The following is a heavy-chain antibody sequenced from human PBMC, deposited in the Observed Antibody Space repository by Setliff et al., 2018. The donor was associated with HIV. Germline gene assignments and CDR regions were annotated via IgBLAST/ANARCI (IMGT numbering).Heavy chain of an antibody. Sequence: GASVKVSCKASGYTFTDAFINWVRQAPGKGLEWMGRISPGNGKTLYVERFQGGVTMTADVSKATAYMDVGGLISEDTGMYFCAAGPFQRGVLHWAPPWGQGTLVTVSS. V-gene: IGHV1-69-2*01. CDR1: GYTFTDAF. CDR3: AAGPFQRGVLHWAPP. J-gene: IGHJ5*02. D-gene: IGHD3-10*01. CDR2: ISPGNGKT.